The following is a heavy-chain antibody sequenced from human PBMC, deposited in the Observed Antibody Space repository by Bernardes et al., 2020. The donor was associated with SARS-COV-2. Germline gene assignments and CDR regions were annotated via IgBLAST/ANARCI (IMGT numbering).Heavy chain of an antibody. CDR1: GFTFSDYA. Sequence: GGSLRLSCVASGFTFSDYAMTWVRQAPGKGLEWVSDISGSGTSKYYADSVKGRFTVSRDKSTDTLYLQMNSLRAEDTAVYFCARHRGNYYHSSGYFYWGRGTLVTVAS. CDR3: ARHRGNYYHSSGYFY. CDR2: ISGSGTSK. D-gene: IGHD3-22*01. J-gene: IGHJ4*02. V-gene: IGHV3-23*01.